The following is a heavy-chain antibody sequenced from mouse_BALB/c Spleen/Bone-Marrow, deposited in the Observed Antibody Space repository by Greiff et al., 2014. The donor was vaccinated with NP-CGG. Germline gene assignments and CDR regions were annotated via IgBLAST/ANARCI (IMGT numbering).Heavy chain of an antibody. CDR1: GYTFTGYT. CDR3: ALANWDIGGPFAY. D-gene: IGHD4-1*01. V-gene: IGHV1-4*01. Sequence: VQLQQSGAELARPGASVKMSCKASGYTFTGYTMHWVKQRPGQGLEWIGYINTSSGYTNYNQKFKDKATLTADKSSSTAYMQLSSLTSEDSAVYYCALANWDIGGPFAYWGQGTLVTVSA. J-gene: IGHJ3*01. CDR2: INTSSGYT.